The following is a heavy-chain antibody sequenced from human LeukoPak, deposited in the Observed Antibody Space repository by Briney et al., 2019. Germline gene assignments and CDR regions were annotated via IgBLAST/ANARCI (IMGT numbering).Heavy chain of an antibody. CDR3: TTVRLGAGNFDY. CDR1: GFTFSNAW. D-gene: IGHD3-10*01. V-gene: IGHV3-15*07. CDR2: IKSKTDGGTT. J-gene: IGHJ4*02. Sequence: GGSLRLSCAASGFTFSNAWMNWVRQAPGKGLEWFGRIKSKTDGGTTDYAAPVKGRFTISRDDSKNTLYLQMNSLKTEDTAVYYCTTVRLGAGNFDYWGQGTLVTVSS.